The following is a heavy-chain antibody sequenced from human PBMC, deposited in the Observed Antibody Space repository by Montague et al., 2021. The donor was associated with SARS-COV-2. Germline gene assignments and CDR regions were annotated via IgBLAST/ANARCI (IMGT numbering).Heavy chain of an antibody. V-gene: IGHV4-59*01. Sequence: SETLSLTCSILVSSNAGSDRKSTRLTPSHDLDWYADIHYSRSNTYSPSFKSRVTISIDTPKNQFSLKLSSVTAADTAVYYCARSLDPSGAYYLPYWGQGTLVTVSS. CDR3: ARSLDPSGAYYLPY. CDR1: VSSNAGSD. CDR2: IHYSRSN. D-gene: IGHD3-10*01. J-gene: IGHJ4*02.